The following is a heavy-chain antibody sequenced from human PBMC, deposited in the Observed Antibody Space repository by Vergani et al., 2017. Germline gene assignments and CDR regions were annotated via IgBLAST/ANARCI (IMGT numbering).Heavy chain of an antibody. CDR3: ARDRERSIAVAGIAFDY. D-gene: IGHD6-19*01. J-gene: IGHJ4*02. V-gene: IGHV1-46*01. CDR1: GYTFTSYY. CDR2: INPSGGST. Sequence: QVQLVQSGAEVKKPGASVKVSCKASGYTFTSYYMHWVRQAPGQGLEWMGIINPSGGSTSYAQKFQGRVTMTRDTSTSTVYMELSSLRSEDTAVYYCARDRERSIAVAGIAFDYWGQGTLVTVSS.